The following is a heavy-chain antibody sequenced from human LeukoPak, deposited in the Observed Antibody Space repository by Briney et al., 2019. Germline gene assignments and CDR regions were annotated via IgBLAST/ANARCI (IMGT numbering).Heavy chain of an antibody. Sequence: PGGSLRLSCAASGFSFSGQGMHWVRQAPGKGLEWVTFIRDDGSNKYYADSVKGRFTISRDTSKNTLYLQMNSLRAEDTAVYYCAKRQQQLDADYYYYYMDVWGKGTTVTISS. D-gene: IGHD6-13*01. CDR3: AKRQQQLDADYYYYYMDV. V-gene: IGHV3-30*02. CDR1: GFSFSGQG. J-gene: IGHJ6*03. CDR2: IRDDGSNK.